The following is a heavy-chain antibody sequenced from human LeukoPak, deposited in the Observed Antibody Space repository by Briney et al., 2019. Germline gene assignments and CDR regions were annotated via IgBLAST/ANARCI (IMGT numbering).Heavy chain of an antibody. V-gene: IGHV1-3*01. CDR2: INAGNGHT. Sequence: ASVKVSCKGSGYTLTNYAIHWVRQAPGQRLEWLGWINAGNGHTKYSQKFQGRVTITRDTSATIAYMELTSLTSEDTAVYSCARGYCSSTSCQYYFDYRGQGTLVTVSS. CDR3: ARGYCSSTSCQYYFDY. CDR1: GYTLTNYA. D-gene: IGHD2-2*01. J-gene: IGHJ4*02.